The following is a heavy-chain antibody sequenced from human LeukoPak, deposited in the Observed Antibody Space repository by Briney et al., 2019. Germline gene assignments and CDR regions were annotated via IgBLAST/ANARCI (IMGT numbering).Heavy chain of an antibody. V-gene: IGHV1-2*02. CDR2: INPDSGGT. D-gene: IGHD1-26*01. Sequence: ATVKASCKASGYTFTGYYIHWVRQAPGQGLEWVGWINPDSGGTNYAQNFQGRVTMTRDTSTSTVCMQLSRLRSDDTAVYYCAGAGYSGNYYYYFDFWGQGTLVTVSS. CDR1: GYTFTGYY. J-gene: IGHJ4*02. CDR3: AGAGYSGNYYYYFDF.